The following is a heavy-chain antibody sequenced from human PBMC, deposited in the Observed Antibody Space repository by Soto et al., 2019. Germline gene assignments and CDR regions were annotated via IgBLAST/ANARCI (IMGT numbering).Heavy chain of an antibody. J-gene: IGHJ4*02. CDR2: MNEDGSEK. CDR3: MTFYRGSQIGD. CDR1: GFTFSSHW. V-gene: IGHV3-7*01. D-gene: IGHD4-4*01. Sequence: EVQLVESGGDLVQPGGSLRLSCAASGFTFSSHWMSWVRQAPGKGLEWVANMNEDGSEKYYVDSVEGRFTISRDNAKNSLFLQMNNLRAEDTAVYYCMTFYRGSQIGDWGQGTLVTVSS.